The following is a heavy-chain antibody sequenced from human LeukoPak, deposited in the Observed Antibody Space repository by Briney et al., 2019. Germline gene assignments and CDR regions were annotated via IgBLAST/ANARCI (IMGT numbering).Heavy chain of an antibody. CDR1: GFTFSDYY. Sequence: GGSLRLSCAASGFTFSDYYMSWIRQAPGKGLEWVSYISRSVGTVNYADSVKGRFTISRDSAKNSLYLQMNSLRAEDTAVYYCAKYIMSPFNYDSSGYYYYYGMDVWGQGTTVTVSS. CDR2: ISRSVGTV. J-gene: IGHJ6*02. CDR3: AKYIMSPFNYDSSGYYYYYGMDV. V-gene: IGHV3-11*01. D-gene: IGHD3-22*01.